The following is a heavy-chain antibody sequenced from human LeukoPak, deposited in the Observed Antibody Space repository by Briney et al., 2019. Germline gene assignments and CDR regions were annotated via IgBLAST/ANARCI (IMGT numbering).Heavy chain of an antibody. CDR2: IKEDGSEK. CDR1: EFTFSSYW. D-gene: IGHD6-13*01. CDR3: ARGYSSSWLGYFDY. J-gene: IGHJ4*02. Sequence: PGGSLRLSCAASEFTFSSYWMTWVRQAPGKGLEWVANIKEDGSEKYYVDSVKGRFIISRDNAKNSLYLQMNSLRAEDTAFYYCARGYSSSWLGYFDYWGQGTLVTVSS. V-gene: IGHV3-7*02.